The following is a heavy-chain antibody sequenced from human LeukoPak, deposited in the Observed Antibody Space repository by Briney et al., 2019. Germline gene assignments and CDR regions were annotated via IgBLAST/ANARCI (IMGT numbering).Heavy chain of an antibody. V-gene: IGHV3-30-3*01. D-gene: IGHD7-27*01. J-gene: IGHJ4*02. CDR3: ARDNNWGSTHY. CDR2: IAYDGNNI. Sequence: PGGSLRLSYAASGFTFNTYAMHWVRQAPGKGLEWVAVIAYDGNNIYYADSVQGRFTVSRDNTNNTLFLQMNSLRAEDTVVYYCARDNNWGSTHYWGQGTLVTVSS. CDR1: GFTFNTYA.